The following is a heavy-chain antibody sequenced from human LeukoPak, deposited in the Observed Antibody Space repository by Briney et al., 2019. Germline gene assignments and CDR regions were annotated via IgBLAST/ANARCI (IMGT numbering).Heavy chain of an antibody. D-gene: IGHD6-19*01. CDR3: ARGRAVAGSYYFDY. CDR2: ISASSTYI. CDR1: GFTFSTYS. Sequence: GGSLRLSCVGAGFTFSTYSMNWVRQAPGKGLEWVSSISASSTYIYYADSVKGRFTVSRDNAENSLYLQMNSLRAEDTAVYYCARGRAVAGSYYFDYWGQGALVTVSS. V-gene: IGHV3-21*01. J-gene: IGHJ4*02.